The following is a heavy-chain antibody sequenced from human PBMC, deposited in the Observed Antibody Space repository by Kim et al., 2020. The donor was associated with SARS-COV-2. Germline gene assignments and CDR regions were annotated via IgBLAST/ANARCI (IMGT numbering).Heavy chain of an antibody. Sequence: SETLSLTCAVSGGSLSGYSWNWVRQSPGKGLEWIGGINHSGGTNYNPSLKSRVVMSVTTSNNQFPLSLSSMSAADTAGYSCGREDLVFVLYPLFGLW. V-gene: IGHV4-34*01. D-gene: IGHD2-21*01. J-gene: IGHJ2*01. CDR1: GGSLSGYS. CDR3: GREDLVFVLYPLFGL. CDR2: INHSGGT.